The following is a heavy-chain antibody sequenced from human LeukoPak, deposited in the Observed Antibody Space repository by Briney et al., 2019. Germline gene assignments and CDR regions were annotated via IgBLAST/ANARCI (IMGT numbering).Heavy chain of an antibody. J-gene: IGHJ4*02. Sequence: SETLSLTCTVSSISISNSSYYWGWIRQPPGKGLEWIGTIYYSGNTYYSPSLKSRLTISLDTSMNQFSLRLSSVTAADTAVYYCARRSVIRSGWPFDYWGQGTLVTVSS. V-gene: IGHV4-39*01. D-gene: IGHD3-3*01. CDR3: ARRSVIRSGWPFDY. CDR1: SISISNSSYY. CDR2: IYYSGNT.